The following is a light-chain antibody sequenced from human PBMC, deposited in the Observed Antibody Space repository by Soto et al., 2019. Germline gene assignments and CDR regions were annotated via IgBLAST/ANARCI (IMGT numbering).Light chain of an antibody. CDR1: QSISSY. J-gene: IGKJ5*01. V-gene: IGKV1-39*01. CDR3: QQSYSIPIT. Sequence: DIQMTRSPSSLSASVGDRVTITCRASQSISSYLNWYQQKPGKAPKLLIYAASSLQSGVPSRFSGSGSGTDFTLTISSLQPEDFATYYCQQSYSIPITFGQGTRLEIK. CDR2: AAS.